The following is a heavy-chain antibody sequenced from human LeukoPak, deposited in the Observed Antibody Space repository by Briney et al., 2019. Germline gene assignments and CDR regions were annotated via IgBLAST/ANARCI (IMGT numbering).Heavy chain of an antibody. CDR1: GGSINSANYY. CDR2: IYYSETT. J-gene: IGHJ6*03. CDR3: ARQRADYYYYYVDV. V-gene: IGHV4-39*01. Sequence: SETLSLTCTVSGGSINSANYYWGWLRQPPGKGLEWIGSIYYSETTYDNPSPKSRVTISIETSKNQFSLKLRSVTASDTAVYYCARQRADYYYYYVDVWGKGTTVAVS.